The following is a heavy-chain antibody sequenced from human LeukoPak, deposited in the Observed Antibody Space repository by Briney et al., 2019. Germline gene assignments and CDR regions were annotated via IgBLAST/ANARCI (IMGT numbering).Heavy chain of an antibody. CDR3: ARDSAAAGPVDY. J-gene: IGHJ4*02. Sequence: GGSLRLSCAASGFTFSSYSMNWVRQAPGKGLEWISSISSSSSYIYYADSVKGRFTISRDNAKNSLYLQMNSLRAEDTAVYYCARDSAAAGPVDYWGQGTLVTVSS. D-gene: IGHD6-13*01. V-gene: IGHV3-21*01. CDR1: GFTFSSYS. CDR2: ISSSSSYI.